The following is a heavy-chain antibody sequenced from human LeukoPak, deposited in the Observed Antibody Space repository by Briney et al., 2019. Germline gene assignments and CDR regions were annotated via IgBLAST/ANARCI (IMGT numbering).Heavy chain of an antibody. CDR3: SRRRCPPPYSGSLNWFDP. V-gene: IGHV4-39*01. Sequence: SETLSLTCTVYGDSISSSSYYWDWFRQPPGKGLEWIGSIYYSGSTCYNPSLKGRVSISVVTSKTQFSLKLSSVTAADSAVYYCSRRRCPPPYSGSLNWFDPWGQGTLVTVSS. CDR1: GDSISSSSYY. CDR2: IYYSGST. J-gene: IGHJ5*02. D-gene: IGHD1-26*01.